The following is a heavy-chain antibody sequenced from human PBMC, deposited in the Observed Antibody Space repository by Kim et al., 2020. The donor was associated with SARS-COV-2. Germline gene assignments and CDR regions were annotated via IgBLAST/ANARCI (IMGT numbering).Heavy chain of an antibody. D-gene: IGHD1-1*01. CDR3: ATDPRQETGRVS. CDR2: INSDGSMR. Sequence: GGSLRLSCAASGFTFSTHWMYWVRQAPGKGLVWVSRINSDGSMRNYADSVKDRFTISRDNAKNTLFLQMNSLRAEDTAVYYCATDPRQETGRVSWGQGTLVTVSS. J-gene: IGHJ4*02. V-gene: IGHV3-74*01. CDR1: GFTFSTHW.